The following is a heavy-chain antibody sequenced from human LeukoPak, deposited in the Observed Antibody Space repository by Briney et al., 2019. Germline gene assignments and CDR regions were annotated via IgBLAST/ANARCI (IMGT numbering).Heavy chain of an antibody. CDR2: ISWNSGSI. CDR1: GFTFDDYA. J-gene: IGHJ4*02. D-gene: IGHD3-3*01. V-gene: IGHV3-9*01. Sequence: PGGSVRLSCAASGFTFDDYAIHWVRQAPGEGLEWISGISWNSGSIGYADSVKGRFTISRDNAKNSLYLQMNSLRAEDTALYYCAKTTYYDFWSGYYFDYWGQGTLVSVSS. CDR3: AKTTYYDFWSGYYFDY.